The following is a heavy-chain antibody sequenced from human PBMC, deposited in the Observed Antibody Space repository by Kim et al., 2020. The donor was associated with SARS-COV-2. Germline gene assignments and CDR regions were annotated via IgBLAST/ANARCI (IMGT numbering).Heavy chain of an antibody. V-gene: IGHV1-8*01. CDR3: ARVVDSSSWPVDNWFDP. D-gene: IGHD6-13*01. J-gene: IGHJ5*02. CDR2: MNPNSGNT. Sequence: ASVKVSCKASGYTFTSYDINWVRQATGQGLEWMGWMNPNSGNTGYAQKFQGRVTMTRNTSISTAYMELSSLRSEDTAVYYCARVVDSSSWPVDNWFDPWGQGTLVTVSS. CDR1: GYTFTSYD.